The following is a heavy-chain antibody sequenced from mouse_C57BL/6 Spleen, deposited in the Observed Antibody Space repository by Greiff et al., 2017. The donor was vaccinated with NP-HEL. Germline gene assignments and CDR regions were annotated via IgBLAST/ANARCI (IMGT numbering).Heavy chain of an antibody. D-gene: IGHD1-1*01. Sequence: QVQLKQSGPELVKPGASVKISCKASGYAFSSSWMNWVKQRPGKGLEWIGRIYPGDGDTNYNGKFKGKATLTADKSSSTAYMQLSSLTSEDSAVYFWARTGSTTVGYWGQGTTLTVSS. CDR2: IYPGDGDT. J-gene: IGHJ2*01. V-gene: IGHV1-82*01. CDR3: ARTGSTTVGY. CDR1: GYAFSSSW.